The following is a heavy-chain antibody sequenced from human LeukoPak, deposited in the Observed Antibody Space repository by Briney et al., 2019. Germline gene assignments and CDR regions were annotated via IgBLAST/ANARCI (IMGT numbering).Heavy chain of an antibody. CDR3: ARSLWYSDAFDI. CDR2: IYTSEST. J-gene: IGHJ3*02. V-gene: IGHV4-61*02. CDR1: GGSISSGSYY. Sequence: PSETLSLTCTVSGGSISSGSYYWSWIRQPAGKGLEWIGRIYTSESTNYNPSLKSRVTISVDTSKNQFSLKLSSVTAADTAVYYCARSLWYSDAFDIWGQGTMVTVSS. D-gene: IGHD6-13*01.